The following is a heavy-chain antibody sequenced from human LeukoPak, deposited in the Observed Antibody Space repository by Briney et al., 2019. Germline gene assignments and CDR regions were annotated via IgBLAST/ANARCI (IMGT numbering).Heavy chain of an antibody. J-gene: IGHJ4*02. D-gene: IGHD5-18*01. CDR1: GFTFSSYS. CDR2: IKQDGSAK. Sequence: GGSLRLSCAASGFTFSSYSMAWVRQAPGKGLEWVANIKQDGSAKYYVDSVKGRFTISRDNAKNSLYLQMNSLRAEDTAVYYCARDDLIQLIDYWGQGTLVTVSS. V-gene: IGHV3-7*01. CDR3: ARDDLIQLIDY.